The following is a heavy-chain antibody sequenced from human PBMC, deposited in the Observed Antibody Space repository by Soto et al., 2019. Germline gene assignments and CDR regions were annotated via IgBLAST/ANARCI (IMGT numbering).Heavy chain of an antibody. V-gene: IGHV3-11*01. Sequence: QVQLVESGGGLVKTRGSLRLSCVASGCSFSDYYMSWVRQAPGKGLEWISYISGSSSNIYYADSVKGRFTISRDNAENSVFLQMNNLRAEDTARYYCAKMTSSGWYDPVFHWGQGTLVTVSS. CDR3: AKMTSSGWYDPVFH. CDR1: GCSFSDYY. CDR2: ISGSSSNI. J-gene: IGHJ4*02. D-gene: IGHD6-19*01.